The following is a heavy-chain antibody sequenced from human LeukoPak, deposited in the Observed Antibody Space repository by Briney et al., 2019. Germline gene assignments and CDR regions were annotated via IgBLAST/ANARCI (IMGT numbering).Heavy chain of an antibody. CDR1: GFTFSSYS. V-gene: IGHV3-21*06. D-gene: IGHD5/OR15-5a*01. Sequence: GGSLRLSCVASGFTFSSYSMNWVRQGPGKGLEWISSISSFSSHIYYADSVRGRFTISRDNAKNSLSLQMNSLRDGDTAIYYCATRSMSANDALDIWGQGTMVTVSS. J-gene: IGHJ3*02. CDR3: ATRSMSANDALDI. CDR2: ISSFSSHI.